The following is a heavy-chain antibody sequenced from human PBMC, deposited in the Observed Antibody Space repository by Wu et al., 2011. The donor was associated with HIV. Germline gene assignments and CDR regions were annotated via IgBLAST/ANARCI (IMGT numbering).Heavy chain of an antibody. Sequence: QVQLVQSGAEVKKPGASVKVSCTASGYTFSGYYMNWVRQAPGQGLEWMGWINPDSGDTKFAQKFQGRVTMTRDTSISTAYMELSSLRSDDTAVYYCARVEARDFWSGYYDYWGQGTLVTVSS. CDR2: INPDSGDT. J-gene: IGHJ4*02. V-gene: IGHV1-2*02. CDR3: ARVEARDFWSGYYDY. D-gene: IGHD3-3*01. CDR1: GYTFSGYY.